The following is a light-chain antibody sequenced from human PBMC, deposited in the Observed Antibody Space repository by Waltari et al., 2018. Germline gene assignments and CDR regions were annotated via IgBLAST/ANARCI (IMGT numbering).Light chain of an antibody. Sequence: DIQMTQSPSTLSASVGDRVTITFRASQRISSWLAWYQQQQGKAPKLLIYKSSSLESGVPSRFSGSGSGTEFTLTISSLQPDDFATYYCQQYNSYSPTFGQGTKLEIK. CDR3: QQYNSYSPT. V-gene: IGKV1-5*03. J-gene: IGKJ2*01. CDR1: QRISSW. CDR2: KSS.